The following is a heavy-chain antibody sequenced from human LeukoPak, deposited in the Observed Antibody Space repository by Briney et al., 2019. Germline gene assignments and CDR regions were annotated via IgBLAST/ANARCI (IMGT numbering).Heavy chain of an antibody. CDR3: ARGGLYYDFWSGYYTLDY. CDR1: GFTFSSYG. J-gene: IGHJ4*02. Sequence: PGGSLRLSCAASGFTFSSYGMHWVRQAPGKGLEWVAVIWYDGSNKYYADSVKGRFTISRDNSKNTLYLQMNSLRAEDTAVYYYARGGLYYDFWSGYYTLDYWGQGTLVTVSS. V-gene: IGHV3-33*01. D-gene: IGHD3-3*01. CDR2: IWYDGSNK.